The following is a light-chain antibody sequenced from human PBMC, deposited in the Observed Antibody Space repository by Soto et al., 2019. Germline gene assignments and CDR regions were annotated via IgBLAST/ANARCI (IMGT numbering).Light chain of an antibody. CDR2: EAS. V-gene: IGKV3-15*01. CDR1: QSINSN. J-gene: IGKJ1*01. Sequence: EIVMTQSPATLSVSPGESATLSCRASQSINSNLAWYQQKLGQAPRLLIYEASTWATGIPARFSGSGSGTEFTLTISSLQSEDFAIYYCQQYNKWPRTFGQGNKVEI. CDR3: QQYNKWPRT.